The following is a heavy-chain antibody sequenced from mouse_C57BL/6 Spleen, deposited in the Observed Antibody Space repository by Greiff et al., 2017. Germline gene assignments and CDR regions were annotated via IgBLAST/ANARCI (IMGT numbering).Heavy chain of an antibody. CDR3: ARRTVVATTDAMDY. J-gene: IGHJ4*01. D-gene: IGHD1-1*01. Sequence: EVQGVESGGGLVKPGGSLKLSCAASGFTFSDYGMHWVRQAPEKGLEWVAYISSGSSTIYYADTVKGRFTISRDNAKNTLFLQMTSLRSEDTAMYYCARRTVVATTDAMDYWGQGTSVTVSS. V-gene: IGHV5-17*01. CDR2: ISSGSSTI. CDR1: GFTFSDYG.